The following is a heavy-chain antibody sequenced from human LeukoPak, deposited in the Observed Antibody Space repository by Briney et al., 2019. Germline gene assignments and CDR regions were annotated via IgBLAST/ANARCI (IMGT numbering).Heavy chain of an antibody. CDR1: GFTFSSYA. Sequence: GGSLRLSCAASGFTFSSYAMSWVRQAPGKGLEWVSAISGSGGSTYYADSVKGRFTISRDNSKNTLYLQMNSLRAEDTAVYYRAKDLTYDGSSAPWDYWGQGTLVTVSS. CDR3: AKDLTYDGSSAPWDY. J-gene: IGHJ4*02. CDR2: ISGSGGST. V-gene: IGHV3-23*01. D-gene: IGHD2-2*01.